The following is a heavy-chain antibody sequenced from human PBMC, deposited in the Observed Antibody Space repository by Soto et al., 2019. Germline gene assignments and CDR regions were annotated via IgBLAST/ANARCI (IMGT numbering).Heavy chain of an antibody. CDR1: GFTFSSYA. CDR2: ISYDGSNK. J-gene: IGHJ4*02. CDR3: ASVRGGGEG. D-gene: IGHD3-16*01. V-gene: IGHV3-30-3*01. Sequence: QVQLVESGGGVVQPGRSLRLSCAASGFTFSSYAMHWVRQAPGKGLEWVAVISYDGSNKYYADSVKGRFTISRDNSKNPLYRKRKGGGGEDRGFFYGASVRGGGEGWGQGTLVTVSS.